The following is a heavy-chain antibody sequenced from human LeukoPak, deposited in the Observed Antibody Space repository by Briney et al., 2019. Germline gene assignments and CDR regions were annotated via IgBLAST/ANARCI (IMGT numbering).Heavy chain of an antibody. D-gene: IGHD6-13*01. Sequence: GGSLRLSCAASGFTVSSNYMSWVRQAPGKGLEWVANIKQDGSEKNYVDSVEGRFTISRDNAKNSLYLQMNSLRAEDTAVYYCARDRTAAGLFDSWGQGTLVTVSS. CDR2: IKQDGSEK. J-gene: IGHJ4*02. V-gene: IGHV3-7*01. CDR3: ARDRTAAGLFDS. CDR1: GFTVSSNY.